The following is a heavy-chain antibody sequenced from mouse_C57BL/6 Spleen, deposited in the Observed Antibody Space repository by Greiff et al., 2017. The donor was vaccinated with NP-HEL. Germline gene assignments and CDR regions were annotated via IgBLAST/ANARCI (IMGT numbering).Heavy chain of an antibody. CDR1: GYSITSGYY. CDR3: ARDGGDYDEGDYFDY. Sequence: EVQLQESGPGLVKPSQSLSLTCSVTGYSITSGYYWNWIRQFPGNKLEWMGYISYDGSNNYNPSLKNRISITRDTSKNQFFLKLNSVTTEDTATYYCARDGGDYDEGDYFDYWGQGTTLTVSS. D-gene: IGHD2-4*01. J-gene: IGHJ2*01. V-gene: IGHV3-6*01. CDR2: ISYDGSN.